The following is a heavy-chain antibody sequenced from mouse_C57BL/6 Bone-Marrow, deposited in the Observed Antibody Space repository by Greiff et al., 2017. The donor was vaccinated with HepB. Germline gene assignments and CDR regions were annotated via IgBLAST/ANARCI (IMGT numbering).Heavy chain of an antibody. Sequence: EVKLEESGGGLVQPGGSMKLSCVASGFTFSNYWMNWVRQSPEKGLEWVAQIRLKSDNYATHYAESVKGRFTISRDDSKSSVYMQMNNLRAEDTGMYYCTGPRRSGAMDYWGQGTSVTVSS. CDR1: GFTFSNYW. V-gene: IGHV6-3*01. D-gene: IGHD1-1*01. CDR3: TGPRRSGAMDY. J-gene: IGHJ4*01. CDR2: IRLKSDNYAT.